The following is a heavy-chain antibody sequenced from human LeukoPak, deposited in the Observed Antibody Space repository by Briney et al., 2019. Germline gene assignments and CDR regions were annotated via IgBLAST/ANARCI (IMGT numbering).Heavy chain of an antibody. CDR1: GFTFDDYG. J-gene: IGHJ5*02. CDR3: ARVVSTVYWFDP. D-gene: IGHD5/OR15-5a*01. CDR2: INWNGGST. Sequence: GGSLRLSCAASGFTFDDYGISWVRQAPGKGLEWVSGINWNGGSTGYADSVKGRFTISRDNAKNSLYLQMNSLRAEDTALYYCARVVSTVYWFDPWGQGTLVTVSS. V-gene: IGHV3-20*04.